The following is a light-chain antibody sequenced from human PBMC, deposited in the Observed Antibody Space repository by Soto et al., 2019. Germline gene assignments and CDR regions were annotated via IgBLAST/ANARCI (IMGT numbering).Light chain of an antibody. CDR1: QSFSSSY. V-gene: IGKV3-20*01. CDR3: QQFGSSPKA. J-gene: IGKJ3*01. CDR2: GAS. Sequence: EIVLTQSPGTLSLSPGERATLSCRASQSFSSSYLAWYQQKPGQAPRLLIYGASIRATGIPDRFSGSGSGTDFTLTISRLEPEDLAVYYCQQFGSSPKAFGPGTKVDI.